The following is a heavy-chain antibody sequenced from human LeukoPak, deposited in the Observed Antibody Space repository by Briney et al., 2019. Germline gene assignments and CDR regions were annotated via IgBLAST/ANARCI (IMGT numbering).Heavy chain of an antibody. V-gene: IGHV3-7*01. Sequence: PGGSLRLSCAASGFTFSSYWMSWVRQAPGKGLEWVANIKQDGSEKYYVDSVKGRFTISRDNANNSLYLQMNSLRGEDTGVYYCARGPRYFDVWGRGTLVTVSS. CDR2: IKQDGSEK. J-gene: IGHJ2*01. CDR1: GFTFSSYW. CDR3: ARGPRYFDV.